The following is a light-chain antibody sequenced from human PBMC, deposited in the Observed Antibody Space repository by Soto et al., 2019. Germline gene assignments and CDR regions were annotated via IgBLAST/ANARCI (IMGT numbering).Light chain of an antibody. Sequence: DIQMTQSPSSVSASVGDRVTITCRARQGLSSWLAWYQQKPGKAPKLLIYAASNLQSGVPSRFSGRGNGTEFPPPISSLQPEDFATYYWQQANSFPWTCGQGTKVEIK. CDR2: AAS. J-gene: IGKJ1*01. CDR3: QQANSFPWT. CDR1: QGLSSW. V-gene: IGKV1-12*02.